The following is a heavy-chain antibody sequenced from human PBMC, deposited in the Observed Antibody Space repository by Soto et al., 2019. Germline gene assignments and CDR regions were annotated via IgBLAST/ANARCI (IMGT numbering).Heavy chain of an antibody. CDR3: AKDLETATHEGSPEYFQH. CDR1: GFTFSNYV. D-gene: IGHD2-15*01. V-gene: IGHV3-23*01. J-gene: IGHJ1*01. Sequence: EVQLLESGGGLVQPGGSLRLSCAASGFTFSNYVMGWVRQAPGKGLEWVSGISGSGGSAYYADSLKGRFTISRDNSRNTLFLQMNTLKADDTAVYYCAKDLETATHEGSPEYFQHWGQGTLVTVSS. CDR2: ISGSGGSA.